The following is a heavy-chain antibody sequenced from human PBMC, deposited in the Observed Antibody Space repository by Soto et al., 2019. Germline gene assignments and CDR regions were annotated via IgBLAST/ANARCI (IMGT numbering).Heavy chain of an antibody. Sequence: SETLSLTCTVSGGSISSGGYYWSWIRQHPGKGLEWIGYIYYSGSTNYNPSLKSRVTISVDTSKNQFSLKLSSVTAADTAVYYCARGYCTNGVCPYYFDYWGQGTLVTVSS. CDR2: IYYSGST. V-gene: IGHV4-61*08. CDR3: ARGYCTNGVCPYYFDY. CDR1: GGSISSGGYY. D-gene: IGHD2-8*01. J-gene: IGHJ4*02.